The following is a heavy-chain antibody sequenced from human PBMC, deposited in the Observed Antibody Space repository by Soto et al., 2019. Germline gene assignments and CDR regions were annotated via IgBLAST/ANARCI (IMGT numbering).Heavy chain of an antibody. J-gene: IGHJ5*02. Sequence: PGGSLRLSCAASGFTFSNFAMTWVRQAPGEGLEWVSSISGTDDYTYYADSVKGRFTISRGNSKNTLYLQMNSLRAEDTAVYYCAKEVIQTTVVTPNWFDPWGQGALVTVSS. D-gene: IGHD4-17*01. CDR3: AKEVIQTTVVTPNWFDP. CDR1: GFTFSNFA. V-gene: IGHV3-23*01. CDR2: ISGTDDYT.